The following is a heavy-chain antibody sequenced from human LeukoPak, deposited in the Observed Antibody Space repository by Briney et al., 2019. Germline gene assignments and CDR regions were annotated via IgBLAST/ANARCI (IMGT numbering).Heavy chain of an antibody. CDR1: GFTFSSYE. CDR3: ARVEAVYGPLGY. D-gene: IGHD3-16*01. V-gene: IGHV3-20*04. J-gene: IGHJ4*02. CDR2: INWNGGST. Sequence: GGSLRLSCAASGFTFSSYEMNWVRQAPGKGLEWVSGINWNGGSTGYANSVKGRFTISRDNAKKYLYLQMNSLRAEDTAVYYCARVEAVYGPLGYWGQGTLVTVSS.